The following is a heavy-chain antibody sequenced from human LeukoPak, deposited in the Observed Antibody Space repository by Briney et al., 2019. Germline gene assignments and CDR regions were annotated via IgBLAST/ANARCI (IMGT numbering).Heavy chain of an antibody. V-gene: IGHV1-69*01. D-gene: IGHD6-19*01. J-gene: IGHJ3*02. CDR1: GGTFSSYA. Sequence: GASVKVSCKASGGTFSSYAISWVRQAPGQGLEWMGGIIPIFGTANYAQKFQGRVTITADEFTSTAYMELSSLRSEDTAVYYCAGEWYSSGWYGGHDAFDIWGQGTMVTVSS. CDR2: IIPIFGTA. CDR3: AGEWYSSGWYGGHDAFDI.